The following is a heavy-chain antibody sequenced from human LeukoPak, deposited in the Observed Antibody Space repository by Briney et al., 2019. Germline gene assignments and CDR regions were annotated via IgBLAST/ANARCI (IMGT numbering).Heavy chain of an antibody. V-gene: IGHV3-66*01. Sequence: GGSLRLSCAASGFTVSTNYMSWVCQAPGKGLGWVSVIYSGGSANYADPVKGRFTISRDKSKNTPYLQMNSIRVEHRAVYYCARDKPDAHGSSSWYWAGWGQGTLVTVSS. CDR3: ARDKPDAHGSSSWYWAG. J-gene: IGHJ4*02. CDR1: GFTVSTNY. CDR2: IYSGGSA. D-gene: IGHD6-13*01.